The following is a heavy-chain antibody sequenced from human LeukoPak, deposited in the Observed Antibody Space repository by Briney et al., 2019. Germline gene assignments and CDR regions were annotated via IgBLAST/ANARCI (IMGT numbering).Heavy chain of an antibody. J-gene: IGHJ3*02. CDR3: ARRAPYYDTSAYYGMHAFDI. CDR2: IYYSGST. CDR1: GGSTSSSY. V-gene: IGHV4-59*01. Sequence: PSETLSLTCTVSGGSTSSSYWSWIRQPPGKGLEWIGYIYYSGSTNYNPSLKSRVTISVDTSKNQFSLKLSSVTAADTAVYYCARRAPYYDTSAYYGMHAFDIWGQGTMVTVSS. D-gene: IGHD3-22*01.